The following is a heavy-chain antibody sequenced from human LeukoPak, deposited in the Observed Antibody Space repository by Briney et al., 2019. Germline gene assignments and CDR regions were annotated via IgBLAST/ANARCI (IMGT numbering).Heavy chain of an antibody. CDR1: GYTFTGYY. D-gene: IGHD2-15*01. J-gene: IGHJ3*02. CDR2: TNPNSGGT. CDR3: ARGALGIYAFDI. Sequence: ASVKVSCKASGYTFTGYYMHWVRQAPGQGLEWMGWTNPNSGGTNYAQKFQGRVTMTRDTSISTAYMELSRLRSDDTAVYYCARGALGIYAFDIWGQGTMVTVSS. V-gene: IGHV1-2*02.